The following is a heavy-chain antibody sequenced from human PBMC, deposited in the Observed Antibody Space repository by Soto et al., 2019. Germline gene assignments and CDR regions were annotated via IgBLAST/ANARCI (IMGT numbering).Heavy chain of an antibody. CDR2: IYYSGST. J-gene: IGHJ4*02. CDR3: ARLGTRDDFDY. V-gene: IGHV4-59*08. Sequence: SETLSLTCTVSGGSISSYYWSWIRQPPGKGLEWIGYIYYSGSTNYNPSLKSRVTISVDTSKNQFSLKLSSVTAADTAVYYCARLGTRDDFDYWGQGTLVTVSS. D-gene: IGHD3-10*01. CDR1: GGSISSYY.